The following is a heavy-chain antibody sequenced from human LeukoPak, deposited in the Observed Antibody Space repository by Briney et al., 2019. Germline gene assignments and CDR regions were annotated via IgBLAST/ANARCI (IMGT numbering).Heavy chain of an antibody. CDR3: ARDFWSGYGPRSNWFDP. D-gene: IGHD3-3*01. CDR1: GGSFSGYY. V-gene: IGHV4-34*01. Sequence: SETLSLTCAVYGGSFSGYYWSWIRQPPGKGLEWIGEINHSGSTNYNPSLMSRVAMSVDTSKNQFSLKLSSVTAADTAVYYCARDFWSGYGPRSNWFDPWGQGTLVTVSS. J-gene: IGHJ5*02. CDR2: INHSGST.